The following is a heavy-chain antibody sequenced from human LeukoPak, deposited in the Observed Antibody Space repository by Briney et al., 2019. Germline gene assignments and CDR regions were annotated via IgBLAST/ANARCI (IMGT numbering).Heavy chain of an antibody. V-gene: IGHV4-61*01. CDR2: IYYSGST. J-gene: IGHJ4*02. CDR3: ARTTYGDLNY. D-gene: IGHD4-17*01. CDR1: GGSVSSGSYY. Sequence: SETLSLTCTVSGGSVSSGSYYWSWIRQPPGKGLEWIGYIYYSGSTNYNPSLKSRVTISVDTSRNQFSLKLSSVTAADTAVYYCARTTYGDLNYWGQGTLVTVSS.